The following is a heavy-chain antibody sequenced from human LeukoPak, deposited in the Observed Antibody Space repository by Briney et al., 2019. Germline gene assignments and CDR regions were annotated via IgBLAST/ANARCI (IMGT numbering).Heavy chain of an antibody. Sequence: ASVKVSCKASGGTFSNFAISWMRQAPGQGLEWMGGIIPIFGAANYAQKFQGRVTITADESTSTANMELSSLRSEDTAVYYCARDLDLRPVVAYYGMDVWGQGTTVTVSS. CDR1: GGTFSNFA. V-gene: IGHV1-69*13. D-gene: IGHD2-2*01. J-gene: IGHJ6*02. CDR3: ARDLDLRPVVAYYGMDV. CDR2: IIPIFGAA.